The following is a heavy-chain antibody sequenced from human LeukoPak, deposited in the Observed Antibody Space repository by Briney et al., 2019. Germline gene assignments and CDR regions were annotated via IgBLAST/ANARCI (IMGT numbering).Heavy chain of an antibody. CDR3: VRTANDYGDYHFDY. J-gene: IGHJ4*02. D-gene: IGHD4-17*01. CDR1: GYTFTSYA. V-gene: IGHV7-4-1*02. Sequence: GASVKVSCKASGYTFTSYAMNWVRQAPGQGLEWMGWINPNTGNPTYAQGFTGQFVFSLDTSVSTAYLQISSLKAEDTAVYYCVRTANDYGDYHFDYWGQGTLVTVSS. CDR2: INPNTGNP.